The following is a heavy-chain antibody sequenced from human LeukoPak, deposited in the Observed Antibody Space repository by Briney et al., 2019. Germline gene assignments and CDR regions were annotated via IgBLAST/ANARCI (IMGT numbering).Heavy chain of an antibody. CDR1: GGTFSSYA. V-gene: IGHV1-69*06. CDR2: IIPIFGTA. J-gene: IGHJ4*02. Sequence: SVKVSCKASGGTFSSYAISWVRQAPGQGLEWMGGIIPIFGTANYAQKFQGRVTITADKSTSTAYMELSSLRSEDTAVYYCARQNLGRGSSYGDDYWGQGTLVTVSS. CDR3: ARQNLGRGSSYGDDY. D-gene: IGHD5-18*01.